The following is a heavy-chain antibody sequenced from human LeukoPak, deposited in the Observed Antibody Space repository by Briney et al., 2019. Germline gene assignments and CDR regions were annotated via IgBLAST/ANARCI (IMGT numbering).Heavy chain of an antibody. CDR3: ARDNVDTAMVGGNWFDP. D-gene: IGHD5-18*01. J-gene: IGHJ5*02. CDR2: IYYSGST. V-gene: IGHV4-59*01. Sequence: SETLSLTCTVSGGSISSYYWSWNRQPPGKGLEWIGYIYYSGSTNYNPSLKSRVTISVDTSKNQFSLKLSSVTAADTAVYYCARDNVDTAMVGGNWFDPWGQGTLVTVSS. CDR1: GGSISSYY.